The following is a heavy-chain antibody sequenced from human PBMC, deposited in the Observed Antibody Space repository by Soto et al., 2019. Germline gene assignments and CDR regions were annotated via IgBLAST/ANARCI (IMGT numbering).Heavy chain of an antibody. D-gene: IGHD5-18*01. CDR1: GFTFSSYA. CDR2: ISGSGGST. J-gene: IGHJ4*02. V-gene: IGHV3-23*01. CDR3: AKFPVDTAMVGAAYFDY. Sequence: EVQLLESGGGLVQPGGSLRLSCAASGFTFSSYAMSWVRQAPGKGLEWVSAISGSGGSTYYADSVKGRFTISRDNSKNTLYLQKNILRAEDTAVYYGAKFPVDTAMVGAAYFDYWGQGTLVTVSS.